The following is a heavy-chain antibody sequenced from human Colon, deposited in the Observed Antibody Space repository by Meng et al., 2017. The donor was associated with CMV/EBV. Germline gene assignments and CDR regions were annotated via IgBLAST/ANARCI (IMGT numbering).Heavy chain of an antibody. Sequence: GGSLRLSCAASDFTFRNYAMTWVRRAPGRGLEAVSSISDSGDRTYYEDSVRGRFTISRDNSKDTLYLQMNSLRAEDTAVYYCARGVTIFGVVNRGYFDYWGQGTLVTVSS. D-gene: IGHD3-3*01. J-gene: IGHJ4*02. V-gene: IGHV3-23*01. CDR1: DFTFRNYA. CDR3: ARGVTIFGVVNRGYFDY. CDR2: ISDSGDRT.